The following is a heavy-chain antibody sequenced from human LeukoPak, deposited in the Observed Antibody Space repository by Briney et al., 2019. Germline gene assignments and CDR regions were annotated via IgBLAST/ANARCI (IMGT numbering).Heavy chain of an antibody. V-gene: IGHV3-11*04. CDR1: GFTFSDHY. CDR3: AREISTRPLDT. Sequence: PGXSLRLSCAASGFTFSDHYMNWIRQAPGKGLEWVSYISSSGRTISYADSVKGRFTIFRDNAKNSLYLQMNSLRAEDTAVYFCAREISTRPLDTWGQGTLVTVSS. D-gene: IGHD6-6*01. CDR2: ISSSGRTI. J-gene: IGHJ5*02.